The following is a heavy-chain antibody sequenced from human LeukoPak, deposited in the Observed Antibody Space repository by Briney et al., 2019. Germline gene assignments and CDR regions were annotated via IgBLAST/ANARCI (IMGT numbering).Heavy chain of an antibody. CDR3: ASGVVAARFDY. Sequence: SETLSLTCTVSGGSISSGGYYWSWIRQHPGKGLVWVRYIYYSGSTYYNPSLKSRVTISVDTSKNQFSLKLSSVTAADTAVYYCASGVVAARFDYWGQGTLVTVSS. V-gene: IGHV4-31*03. CDR2: IYYSGST. CDR1: GGSISSGGYY. D-gene: IGHD2-15*01. J-gene: IGHJ4*02.